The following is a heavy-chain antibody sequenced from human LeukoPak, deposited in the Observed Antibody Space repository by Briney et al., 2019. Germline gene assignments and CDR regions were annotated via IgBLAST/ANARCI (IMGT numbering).Heavy chain of an antibody. D-gene: IGHD4-11*01. CDR2: IIPILGIA. J-gene: IGHJ4*02. CDR1: VGTFSSYT. Sequence: ASVKVSCKAYVGTFSSYTISWVRQAPGQGLEWMGRIIPILGIANYAQKFQGRVTITADKSTSTAYMELSSLRSEDTAVYYCARVRSNSNLDYWGQGTLVTVSS. CDR3: ARVRSNSNLDY. V-gene: IGHV1-69*02.